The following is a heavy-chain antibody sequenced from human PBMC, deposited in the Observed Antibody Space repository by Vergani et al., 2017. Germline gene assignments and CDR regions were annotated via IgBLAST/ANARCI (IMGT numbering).Heavy chain of an antibody. D-gene: IGHD6-6*01. V-gene: IGHV3-30*02. J-gene: IGHJ4*02. CDR3: SRGDSSSSEGYYVDY. CDR2: IRYDGSNK. Sequence: QVQLVESGGGVVQPGGSLRLSCAASGFTFSSYGMHWVRQAPGKGLEWVAFIRYDGSNKYYADSVKGRFTISRDNSKSSLSLQMNSLRAEDTAVYYCSRGDSSSSEGYYVDYWGQGTLVTVSS. CDR1: GFTFSSYG.